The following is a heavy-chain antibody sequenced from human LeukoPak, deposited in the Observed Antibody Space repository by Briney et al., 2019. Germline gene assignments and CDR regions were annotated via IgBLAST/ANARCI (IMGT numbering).Heavy chain of an antibody. CDR3: ARGLTMIVAEAPDAFDI. CDR2: INTNTGNP. D-gene: IGHD3-22*01. J-gene: IGHJ3*02. Sequence: ASVKVSCKASGYTFTSYAMNWVRQAPGQGLEWMGWINTNTGNPTCAQGFTGRFVFSLDTSVSTAYLQISSLKAEDTAVYYCARGLTMIVAEAPDAFDIWGQGTMVTVSS. CDR1: GYTFTSYA. V-gene: IGHV7-4-1*02.